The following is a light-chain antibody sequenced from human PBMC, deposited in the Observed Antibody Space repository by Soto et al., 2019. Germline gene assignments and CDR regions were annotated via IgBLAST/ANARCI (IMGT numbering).Light chain of an antibody. CDR2: TNS. V-gene: IGLV1-44*01. J-gene: IGLJ2*01. Sequence: QSVVTQPPSASGTPGQRVTISCSVSSSNIGSFSVSWYQQLPGTAPKLLIYTNSQRTSGVPDRISGSKSGTSASLAISGLQSEDEGDYYCAAWDDSLIGVQFGGGTKVTVL. CDR1: SSNIGSFS. CDR3: AAWDDSLIGVQ.